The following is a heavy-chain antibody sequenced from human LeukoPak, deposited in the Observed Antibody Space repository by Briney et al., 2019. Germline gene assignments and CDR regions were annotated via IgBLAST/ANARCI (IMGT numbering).Heavy chain of an antibody. CDR3: AKDKTYYYDSSGYYDY. Sequence: GSLRLSCAASGFTFSSYGMHWVRQAPGKGLEWVAFIRYDGSNKYYADSVKGRFTISRDNSKNTLYLQMNSLRAEDTAVYYCAKDKTYYYDSSGYYDYWGQGTLVTVSS. V-gene: IGHV3-30*02. J-gene: IGHJ4*02. CDR1: GFTFSSYG. D-gene: IGHD3-22*01. CDR2: IRYDGSNK.